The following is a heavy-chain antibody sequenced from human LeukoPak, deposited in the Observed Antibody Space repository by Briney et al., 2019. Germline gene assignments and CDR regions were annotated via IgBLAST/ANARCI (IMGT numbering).Heavy chain of an antibody. CDR1: GFTFSSYG. CDR3: AKDRVGRWLQSTRPFVDY. V-gene: IGHV3-30*02. D-gene: IGHD5-24*01. CDR2: IRYDGTNK. Sequence: GGSLRLSCAASGFTFSSYGMHWVRQAPGKGLEWVAFIRYDGTNKNSADSVKGRFTISRDNSKNTLYLQLNSLRPEDTAVYYCAKDRVGRWLQSTRPFVDYWGQGTLVTVSS. J-gene: IGHJ4*02.